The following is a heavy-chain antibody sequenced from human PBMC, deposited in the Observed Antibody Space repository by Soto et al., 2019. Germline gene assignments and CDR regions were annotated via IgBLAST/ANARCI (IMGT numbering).Heavy chain of an antibody. CDR1: GGSSRTGCAC. CDR3: ARDAGDYGDANFDY. V-gene: IGHV4-31*11. J-gene: IGHJ4*02. CDR2: IYYSGLT. Sequence: PLSRNSEVSGGSSRTGCACRRWIRQHPGKGLEWIGNIYYSGLTYYKPSLKSRTIISDDMNKNHFSLNLRSVTVADTAVYYGARDAGDYGDANFDYWGQATMVTVS. D-gene: IGHD4-17*01.